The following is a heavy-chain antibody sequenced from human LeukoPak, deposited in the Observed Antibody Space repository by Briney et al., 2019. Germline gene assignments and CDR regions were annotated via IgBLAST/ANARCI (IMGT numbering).Heavy chain of an antibody. V-gene: IGHV1-2*02. CDR2: INPNSGGT. D-gene: IGHD3-3*01. CDR1: GYTFTGYY. J-gene: IGHJ4*02. CDR3: ARDHLRYDFWGGHGGYYFDY. Sequence: ASVKVSCKASGYTFTGYYMHWVRQAPGQGLEWMGWINPNSGGTNYAQKFQGRVTMTRDTSISTAYMELSRLRSDDTAVYYCARDHLRYDFWGGHGGYYFDYWGQGTLVTVSS.